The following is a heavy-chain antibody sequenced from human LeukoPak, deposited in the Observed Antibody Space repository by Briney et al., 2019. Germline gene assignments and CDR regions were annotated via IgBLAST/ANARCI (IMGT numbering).Heavy chain of an antibody. J-gene: IGHJ3*02. V-gene: IGHV3-9*03. D-gene: IGHD3-10*01. CDR3: ARAPGYYGSGSYYKDDAFDI. CDR2: ISWNSGSI. Sequence: GGSLRLSCAASGFTFSNYAMSWVRQAPGKGLEWVSGISWNSGSIGYADSVKGRFTISRDNAKNSLYLQMNSLRAEDMALYYCARAPGYYGSGSYYKDDAFDIWGQGTMVTVSS. CDR1: GFTFSNYA.